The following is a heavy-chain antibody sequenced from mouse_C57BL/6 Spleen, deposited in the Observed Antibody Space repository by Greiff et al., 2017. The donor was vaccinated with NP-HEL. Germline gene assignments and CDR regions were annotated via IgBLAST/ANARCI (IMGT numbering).Heavy chain of an antibody. D-gene: IGHD3-1*01. CDR3: ARDRGLRWYFDV. Sequence: EVKVVESEGGLVQPGRSMKLSCTASGFTFSDYYMAWVRQVPEKGLEWVANINYDCSSTYYLDSLKSRFIISRDNAKNILYLQMSSLKSEEPATYYCARDRGLRWYFDVWGTGTTVTVSS. V-gene: IGHV5-16*01. CDR1: GFTFSDYY. CDR2: INYDCSST. J-gene: IGHJ1*03.